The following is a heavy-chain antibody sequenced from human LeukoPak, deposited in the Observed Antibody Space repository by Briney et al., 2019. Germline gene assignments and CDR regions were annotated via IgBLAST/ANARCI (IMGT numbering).Heavy chain of an antibody. CDR2: IYYSGST. V-gene: IGHV4-31*03. D-gene: IGHD3-22*01. Sequence: SETLSLTCTVSGGSISSGGYYWSWIRQHPGKGLEWIGYIYYSGSTYYNPSLKSRVTISVDTSKNQFSLKLSSVTAADAAVYYCARIVGLPYNWFDPWGQGTLVTVSS. J-gene: IGHJ5*02. CDR1: GGSISSGGYY. CDR3: ARIVGLPYNWFDP.